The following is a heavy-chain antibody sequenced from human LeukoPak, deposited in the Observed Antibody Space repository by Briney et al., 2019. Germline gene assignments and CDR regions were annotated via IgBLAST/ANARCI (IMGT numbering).Heavy chain of an antibody. CDR2: IKQDGSEK. CDR3: AKDSYCSSTSCHPFYFDY. Sequence: GGSLRLSCAASGFIFSRDSMNWVRQAPGKGLEWVANIKQDGSEKNYVDSVKGRFTISRDNAKNSLYLQMNSLRAEDTALYYCAKDSYCSSTSCHPFYFDYWGQGTLVTVSS. CDR1: GFIFSRDS. D-gene: IGHD2-2*01. V-gene: IGHV3-7*01. J-gene: IGHJ4*02.